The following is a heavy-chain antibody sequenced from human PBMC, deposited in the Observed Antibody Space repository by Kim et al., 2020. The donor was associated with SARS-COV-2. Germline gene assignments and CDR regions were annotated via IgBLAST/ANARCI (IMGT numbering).Heavy chain of an antibody. CDR3: ARASRGGVYATTLYWYFDL. D-gene: IGHD2-8*01. V-gene: IGHV4-59*01. Sequence: SRVTISVDTSKNQFSLKLSSVTAADTAVYYCARASRGGVYATTLYWYFDLWGRGTLVTVSS. J-gene: IGHJ2*01.